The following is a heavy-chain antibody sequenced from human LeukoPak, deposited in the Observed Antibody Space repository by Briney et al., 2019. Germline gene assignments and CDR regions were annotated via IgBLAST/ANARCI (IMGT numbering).Heavy chain of an antibody. CDR3: ARDGRDWLLGYYYYYMDV. CDR1: GFTFSSYS. CDR2: ISSSSSYI. D-gene: IGHD3/OR15-3a*01. Sequence: PGGSLRLSCAASGFTFSSYSMNWVRQAPGKGLEWVSSISSSSSYIYYADSVKGRFTISRDNAKNSLYLQMNSLRAEDTAVYYCARDGRDWLLGYYYYYMDVWGKGTTVTISS. J-gene: IGHJ6*03. V-gene: IGHV3-21*01.